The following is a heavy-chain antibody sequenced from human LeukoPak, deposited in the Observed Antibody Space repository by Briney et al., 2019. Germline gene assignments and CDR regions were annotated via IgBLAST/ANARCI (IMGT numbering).Heavy chain of an antibody. V-gene: IGHV4-34*01. CDR2: INHSGST. CDR1: GGSFSGYY. D-gene: IGHD2-2*01. CDR3: ARSREYCSSTSCSPDAFDI. Sequence: PSETLSLTCAVYGGSFSGYYWSWIRQPPGKGLEWIGEINHSGSTNYNPSLKSRVTISVDTSKNQFSLKLSSVTAADTAVYYCARSREYCSSTSCSPDAFDIWGQGTMVTVSS. J-gene: IGHJ3*02.